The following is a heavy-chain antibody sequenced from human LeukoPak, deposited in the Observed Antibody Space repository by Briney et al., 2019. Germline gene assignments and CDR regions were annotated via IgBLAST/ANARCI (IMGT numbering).Heavy chain of an antibody. CDR1: GFTFSSYS. V-gene: IGHV3-48*01. Sequence: GGSLRLSCEASGFTFSSYSMNWVRQAPGKGLEWISYISTSTTTIYYANSVKGRFTISRDNAKKSLYLQMNSLRVEDTGVYYCARVMYYYGSGSYYSHFDYWGQGTLVTVSS. CDR3: ARVMYYYGSGSYYSHFDY. J-gene: IGHJ4*02. CDR2: ISTSTTTI. D-gene: IGHD3-10*01.